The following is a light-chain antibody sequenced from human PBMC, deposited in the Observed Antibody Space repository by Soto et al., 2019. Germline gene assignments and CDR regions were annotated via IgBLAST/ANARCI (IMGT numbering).Light chain of an antibody. V-gene: IGKV1-27*01. CDR2: AAS. Sequence: DIQMTQSPSSLSASVGDRVTITCRASQGISNYLAWYQQKPGKVPKLLIYAASTLQSGVPSRFSGSGSGTDFTLTISRLQPEDVATYYGQKYNSAPQITFGQGIRLEIK. CDR3: QKYNSAPQIT. CDR1: QGISNY. J-gene: IGKJ5*01.